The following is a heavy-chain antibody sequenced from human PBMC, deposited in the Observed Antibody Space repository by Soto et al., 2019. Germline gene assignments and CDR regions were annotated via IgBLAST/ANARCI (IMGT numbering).Heavy chain of an antibody. J-gene: IGHJ4*02. CDR1: GFSLNTRGVS. CDR3: AHSVDLWFGVYFYY. V-gene: IGHV2-5*01. CDR2: VFGNDDR. Sequence: QITLEESGPTVLKPTQTLTLTCSFSGFSLNTRGVSVGWLRQPPGKALECLALVFGNDDRRYSPALKGRLSITKDTSKNQVVLRMTDVDPVDTATYYCAHSVDLWFGVYFYYWGQGVLVTVSS. D-gene: IGHD3-10*01.